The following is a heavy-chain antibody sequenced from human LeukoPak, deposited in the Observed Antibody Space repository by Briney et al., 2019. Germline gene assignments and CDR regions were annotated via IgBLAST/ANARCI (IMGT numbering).Heavy chain of an antibody. Sequence: GGSLRLSCAASAFPFNTYGMHWVRQTPGKGLEWVAVIWFDGTNKYYADSVKGRSTISRDNSKNTLYLEMNSLRVEDTAVYYCARDSSHWFDYWGQGTLVTVSS. CDR2: IWFDGTNK. J-gene: IGHJ4*02. CDR1: AFPFNTYG. CDR3: ARDSSHWFDY. V-gene: IGHV3-33*01. D-gene: IGHD6-13*01.